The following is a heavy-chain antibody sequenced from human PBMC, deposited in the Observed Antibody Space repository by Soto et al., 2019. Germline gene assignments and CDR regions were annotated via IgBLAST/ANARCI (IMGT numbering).Heavy chain of an antibody. CDR3: ARDHCSGGSCYQNYYYGMDV. D-gene: IGHD2-15*01. V-gene: IGHV3-53*01. CDR1: GFTVSSNY. CDR2: IYSGGST. J-gene: IGHJ6*02. Sequence: LRLSCAASGFTVSSNYMSWVRQAPGEGLEWVSVIYSGGSTYYADSVKGRFTISGDNSKNTLYLQMNSLRAEDTAVYYCARDHCSGGSCYQNYYYGMDVWGQGTTVTVSS.